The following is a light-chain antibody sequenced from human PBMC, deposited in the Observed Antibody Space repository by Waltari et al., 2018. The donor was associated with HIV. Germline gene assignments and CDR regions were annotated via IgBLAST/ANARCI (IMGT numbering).Light chain of an antibody. CDR3: QQYGSSPYT. Sequence: EIVLTQSPGTLSLSPGEGATLPCRASQSVSSSYLAWYQQEPGQSPRLLIDAASRRATGIPDRFSGSGSGTDFTLTISGLEPEDFAVYYCQQYGSSPYTFGQGTNLEIK. V-gene: IGKV3-20*01. CDR1: QSVSSSY. J-gene: IGKJ2*01. CDR2: AAS.